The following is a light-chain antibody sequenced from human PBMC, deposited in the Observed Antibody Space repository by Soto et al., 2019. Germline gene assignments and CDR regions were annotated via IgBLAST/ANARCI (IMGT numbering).Light chain of an antibody. CDR2: DAS. Sequence: DIQMTQSPATLSASVGDRVTITCRASQSVRSWLAWYQQKPGTAPKXLIFDASRLESGVPSRFSGSASGTELTITISSLQPDDFETYYCQQYDNYPLTFGGGTKVDIK. V-gene: IGKV1-5*01. CDR3: QQYDNYPLT. CDR1: QSVRSW. J-gene: IGKJ4*01.